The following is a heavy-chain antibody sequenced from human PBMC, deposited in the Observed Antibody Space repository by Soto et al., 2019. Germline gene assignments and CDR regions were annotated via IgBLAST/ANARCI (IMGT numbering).Heavy chain of an antibody. J-gene: IGHJ4*02. Sequence: PGGSLRLSCAASGFTFSSYGMHWVRQAPGKGLEWVAVLAHDGSHKDYADLVKGRFTISRDNSKNTLYLQMNSLRGEDTAVYYCAKVRIGLTGPIDHWGQAVLVTVS. V-gene: IGHV3-30*18. CDR2: LAHDGSHK. D-gene: IGHD6-19*01. CDR3: AKVRIGLTGPIDH. CDR1: GFTFSSYG.